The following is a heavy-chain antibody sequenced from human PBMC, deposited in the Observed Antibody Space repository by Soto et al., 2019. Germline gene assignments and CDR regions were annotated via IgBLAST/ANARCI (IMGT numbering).Heavy chain of an antibody. CDR1: GYTFTSSG. Sequence: ASVKVSCKASGYTFTSSGMSWVRQAPGQGLEWMGWISAHTGSSEYAQRFQGRVTMTTDRSTSTAYMELRSLRSDDTAVYYCARDHRGCSGGSCYSGFDPWGQGTLVTVSS. V-gene: IGHV1-18*01. D-gene: IGHD2-15*01. CDR3: ARDHRGCSGGSCYSGFDP. CDR2: ISAHTGSS. J-gene: IGHJ5*02.